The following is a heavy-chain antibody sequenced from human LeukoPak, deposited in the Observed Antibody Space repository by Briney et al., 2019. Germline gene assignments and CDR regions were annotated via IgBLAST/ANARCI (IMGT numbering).Heavy chain of an antibody. V-gene: IGHV3-23*01. Sequence: GGSLRLSCAASGFTFSSYGMSWVRQAPGKGLEWVSTISGSDGSTYYADSVKGRFTISRDNSKDTVYLQMNSLRAEDTAVYYYAKVTGAPAYWGQGTLVTVSS. CDR3: AKVTGAPAY. CDR2: ISGSDGST. CDR1: GFTFSSYG. D-gene: IGHD1-26*01. J-gene: IGHJ4*02.